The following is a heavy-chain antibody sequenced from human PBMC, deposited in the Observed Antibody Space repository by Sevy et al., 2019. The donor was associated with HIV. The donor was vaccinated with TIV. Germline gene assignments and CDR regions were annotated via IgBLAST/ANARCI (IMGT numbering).Heavy chain of an antibody. CDR1: GFIFSRYA. D-gene: IGHD2-15*01. Sequence: GGSLRLSCAASGFIFSRYAMRWVRQPPGKGLEWVALISDNGITIHYADSVKGRFTISRDNSKNTLFVQMNGLRAEDTALYYCAGDGSYCSGGSCYSGEYFDHWGQGTLVTVSS. J-gene: IGHJ1*01. CDR3: AGDGSYCSGGSCYSGEYFDH. V-gene: IGHV3-30-3*01. CDR2: ISDNGITI.